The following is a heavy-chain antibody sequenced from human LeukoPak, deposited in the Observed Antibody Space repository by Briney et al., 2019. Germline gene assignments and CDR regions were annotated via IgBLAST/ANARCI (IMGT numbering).Heavy chain of an antibody. CDR2: IGTASDT. J-gene: IGHJ6*03. V-gene: IGHV3-13*01. CDR1: GFTFSSFD. Sequence: PGRSLRLSCAASGFTFSSFDMHWVRQPTGQGLEWVSTIGTASDTYYPGSVEGRFTLSRDNAKNSLYLQMNSLPAGDTAVYYCARGPPRGKYYYMDVWGKGTTVTVSS. D-gene: IGHD1-1*01. CDR3: ARGPPRGKYYYMDV.